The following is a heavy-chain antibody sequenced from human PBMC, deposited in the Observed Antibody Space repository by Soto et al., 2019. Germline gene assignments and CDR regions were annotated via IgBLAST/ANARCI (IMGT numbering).Heavy chain of an antibody. D-gene: IGHD3-22*01. J-gene: IGHJ3*02. CDR3: ARDGGLYYDSSGYYSVI. CDR1: GYTFTDYG. V-gene: IGHV1-18*01. Sequence: ASVKVSCKNSGYTFTDYGISWVRQAPGQGLEWMGWISGYNAVTNYAHKYQGRVTMTTDTSTTTAYMELRNLRSDDTAVYYCARDGGLYYDSSGYYSVIWGQGTMVTVSS. CDR2: ISGYNAVT.